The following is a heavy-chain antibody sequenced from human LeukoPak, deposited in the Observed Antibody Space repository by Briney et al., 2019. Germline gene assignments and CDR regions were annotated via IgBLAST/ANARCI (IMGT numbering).Heavy chain of an antibody. CDR1: GFTFSSYA. CDR2: ISGSGGST. D-gene: IGHD2-15*01. V-gene: IGHV3-23*01. Sequence: PGGSLRLSCAASGFTFSSYAMSWVRQAPGKGLEWVSAISGSGGSTYYADSVKGRFTISRDNSKNTLYLQMNSLRAEDTAVYYCAKQVVVVAAAPPSFDYWGQGTLVTASS. J-gene: IGHJ4*02. CDR3: AKQVVVVAAAPPSFDY.